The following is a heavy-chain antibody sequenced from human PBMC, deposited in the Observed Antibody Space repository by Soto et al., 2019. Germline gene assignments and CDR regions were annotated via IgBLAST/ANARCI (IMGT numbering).Heavy chain of an antibody. CDR3: AKERGYTHYYDSSGYYPTPFDY. CDR2: ISYDGSNK. V-gene: IGHV3-30*18. J-gene: IGHJ4*02. CDR1: GFTFSSYG. Sequence: LRLSCAASGFTFSSYGMHWVRQAPGKGLEWVAVISYDGSNKYYADSVKGRFTISRDNSKNTLYLQMNSLRAEDTAVYYCAKERGYTHYYDSSGYYPTPFDYWGQGTLVTVSS. D-gene: IGHD3-22*01.